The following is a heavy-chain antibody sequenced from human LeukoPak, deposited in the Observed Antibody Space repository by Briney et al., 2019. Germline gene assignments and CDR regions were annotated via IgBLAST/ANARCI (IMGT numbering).Heavy chain of an antibody. CDR2: IYYSGST. CDR1: GGSISSYY. CDR3: ARGAYSYGFYWFDP. V-gene: IGHV4-59*06. D-gene: IGHD5-18*01. J-gene: IGHJ5*02. Sequence: SETLSLTCTVSGGSISSYYWSWIRQHPGKGLEWIGYIYYSGSTYYNPSLKSRVTISVDTSKNQFSLKLSSVTAADTGVYYCARGAYSYGFYWFDPWGQGTLVTVSS.